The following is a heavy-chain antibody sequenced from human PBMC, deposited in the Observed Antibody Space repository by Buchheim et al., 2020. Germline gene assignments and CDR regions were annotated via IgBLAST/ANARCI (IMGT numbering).Heavy chain of an antibody. J-gene: IGHJ6*02. V-gene: IGHV3-74*01. D-gene: IGHD6-19*01. CDR1: GFTFSSYW. Sequence: EVQLVESGGGLVQPGGSLRLSCAASGFTFSSYWMHWVRQAPGKGLVWVSRINSDGSSTSYADSVKGRFTISRDNAKDPLYLQMNSLRAEDTAVYYCARAFVSAVAGTKDYYYYGMDVWGQGTT. CDR2: INSDGSST. CDR3: ARAFVSAVAGTKDYYYYGMDV.